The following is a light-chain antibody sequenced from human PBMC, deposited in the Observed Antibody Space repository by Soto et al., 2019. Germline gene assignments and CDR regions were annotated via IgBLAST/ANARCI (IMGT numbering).Light chain of an antibody. CDR2: EVT. CDR3: AAWDDSLSGVV. V-gene: IGLV2-14*01. J-gene: IGLJ2*01. CDR1: SSDIGGSKY. Sequence: QSALTQPASVSGSPGQSISISCTGTSSDIGGSKYVSWYQQYPGKAPKLLIYEVTYRPSGVSDRFSGSKSGNTASLTVSGLQAEDEADYYCAAWDDSLSGVVFGGGTKVTVL.